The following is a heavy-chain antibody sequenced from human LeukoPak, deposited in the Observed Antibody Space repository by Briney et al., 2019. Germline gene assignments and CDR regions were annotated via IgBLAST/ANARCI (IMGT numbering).Heavy chain of an antibody. D-gene: IGHD4-17*01. J-gene: IGHJ4*02. V-gene: IGHV1-8*01. Sequence: ASVKVSCKASGYTFTSYDINWVRQATGQGLEWMGWMNPNSGNTGYAQKFQGRVTMTRNTSISTAYMELSSLRTDDTAVYYCARALYGDYVDYFDYWGQGTLVTVSS. CDR1: GYTFTSYD. CDR2: MNPNSGNT. CDR3: ARALYGDYVDYFDY.